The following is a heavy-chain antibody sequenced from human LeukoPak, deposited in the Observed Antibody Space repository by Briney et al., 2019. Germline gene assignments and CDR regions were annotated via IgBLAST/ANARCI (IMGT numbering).Heavy chain of an antibody. CDR2: IIPSDGFT. Sequence: ASVKVSCKASGGTFSSYAISWVRQAPGQGLEWMGMIIPSDGFTSYAQKFQGRVTMTRDMSTSTVYMELSSLRSDDTAVYYCARVYYSNSYDYWYFDLWGRGTLVTVSS. J-gene: IGHJ2*01. V-gene: IGHV1-46*01. D-gene: IGHD6-13*01. CDR1: GGTFSSYA. CDR3: ARVYYSNSYDYWYFDL.